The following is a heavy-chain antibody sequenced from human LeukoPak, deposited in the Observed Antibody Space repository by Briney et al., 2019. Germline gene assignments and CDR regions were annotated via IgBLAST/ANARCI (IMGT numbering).Heavy chain of an antibody. V-gene: IGHV3-64*01. J-gene: IGHJ4*02. CDR3: ARDLYGSGCY. D-gene: IGHD3-10*01. Sequence: PGGSLRLSCAASGFTFSSYAMHWARQAPGKGLEYVSAISSNGGSTYYANSVKGRFTISRDNSKNTLYLQMGSLRAEDMAVYYCARDLYGSGCYWGQRTLVTVSS. CDR2: ISSNGGST. CDR1: GFTFSSYA.